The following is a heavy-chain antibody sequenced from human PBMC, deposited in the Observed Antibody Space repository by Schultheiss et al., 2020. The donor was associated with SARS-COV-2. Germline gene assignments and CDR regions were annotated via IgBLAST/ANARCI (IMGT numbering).Heavy chain of an antibody. Sequence: SQTLSFTCTVSGGSIGTYYWHWIRQPLGKGLEWIGYIYYSGSTNYNPSLMSRVTMSVDTSKNQFYLEMTSVTPADTAVYYCARGNDFVYFFDSWGQGTLVTVSS. V-gene: IGHV4-59*08. CDR3: ARGNDFVYFFDS. CDR2: IYYSGST. J-gene: IGHJ4*02. D-gene: IGHD3-3*01. CDR1: GGSIGTYY.